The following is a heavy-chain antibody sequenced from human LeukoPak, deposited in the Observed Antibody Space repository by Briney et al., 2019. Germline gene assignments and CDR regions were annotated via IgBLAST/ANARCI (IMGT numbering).Heavy chain of an antibody. V-gene: IGHV4-59*01. CDR3: AKTAAGPFDY. D-gene: IGHD6-13*01. CDR2: IYYSGST. J-gene: IGHJ4*02. CDR1: GGSISSYY. Sequence: SETLSLTCTVSGGSISSYYWSWIRQPPGKGLEWIGYIYYSGSTNYNPSLKSRVTISVDTSKNQFSLKLSSVTAADTAVYYCAKTAAGPFDYWGQGTLVTVSS.